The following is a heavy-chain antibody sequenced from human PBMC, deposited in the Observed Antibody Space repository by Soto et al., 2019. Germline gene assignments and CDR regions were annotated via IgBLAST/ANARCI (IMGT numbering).Heavy chain of an antibody. V-gene: IGHV4-4*02. CDR1: GASISSTNW. CDR2: IYHSGST. CDR3: ATLPPRIELAVLPIPT. J-gene: IGHJ4*02. D-gene: IGHD2-2*02. Sequence: QVQLQESGPGLVKPSGTLSLTCAVSGASISSTNWWSWVRQSPGKGLEWIGEIYHSGSTNYNPSLRGRVTISVDKSNNQFSLKIRSVTAADTAMYYCATLPPRIELAVLPIPTWGQGTLVTVTS.